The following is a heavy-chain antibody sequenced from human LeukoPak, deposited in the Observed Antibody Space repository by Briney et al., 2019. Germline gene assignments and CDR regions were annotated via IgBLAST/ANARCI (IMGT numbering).Heavy chain of an antibody. CDR2: IQYAGSDK. CDR3: AKKGDSSGWYMAYYLDY. V-gene: IGHV3-30*02. D-gene: IGHD6-19*01. CDR1: GFTFNSYG. J-gene: IGHJ4*02. Sequence: GGSLRLSCAASGFTFNSYGMHWVRQAPGKGLEWVAFIQYAGSDKYYADSVKGRFTISRDNSKNTLYLQMNSLRAEDTAVYYCAKKGDSSGWYMAYYLDYWGQGTLVTVSS.